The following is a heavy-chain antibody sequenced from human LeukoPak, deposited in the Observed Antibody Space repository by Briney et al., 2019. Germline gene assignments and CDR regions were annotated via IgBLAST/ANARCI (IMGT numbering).Heavy chain of an antibody. V-gene: IGHV3-23*01. CDR1: GFTFSSYA. CDR2: ISGSGGST. D-gene: IGHD3-3*01. Sequence: PGGSLRLSCAASGFTFSSYAMSWVRQAPGKGLEWVSAISGSGGSTYYADSVKGRFTISRDNSKNTLYLQMNSLRAEDTAVYYCAKTGTPDYYDFWSGYPFDYWVQGTLVTVSS. J-gene: IGHJ4*02. CDR3: AKTGTPDYYDFWSGYPFDY.